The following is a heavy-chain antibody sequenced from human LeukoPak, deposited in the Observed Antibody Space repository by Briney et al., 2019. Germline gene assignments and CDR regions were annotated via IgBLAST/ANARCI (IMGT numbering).Heavy chain of an antibody. CDR1: GCSFSNYY. Sequence: SETLSLSCTASGCSFSNYYLSWIRQPPGKGLQWIGYISHSGSTNYNSSLKSRVTISVDTSKNQFSLKLRSVTAADTAVYYCARFGSDTYGYKYYFDYWGQGALVTVSS. CDR2: ISHSGST. J-gene: IGHJ4*02. V-gene: IGHV4-59*08. CDR3: ARFGSDTYGYKYYFDY. D-gene: IGHD3-16*01.